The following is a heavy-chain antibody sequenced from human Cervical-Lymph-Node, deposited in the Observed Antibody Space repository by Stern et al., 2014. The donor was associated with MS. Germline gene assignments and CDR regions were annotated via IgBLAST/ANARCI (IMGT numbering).Heavy chain of an antibody. D-gene: IGHD6-13*01. CDR1: GYTFTSYY. CDR2: INPSDGST. J-gene: IGHJ4*02. CDR3: AREAAA. Sequence: VQLVESGAEVKTPGASGKVSCKASGYTFTSYYMHWVRQAPGQGLEWMGVINPSDGSTPYAQKIQGRVTMTRDTSTTTVYMELSSLRSEDTAVYYCAREAAAWGQGTLVTVSS. V-gene: IGHV1-46*01.